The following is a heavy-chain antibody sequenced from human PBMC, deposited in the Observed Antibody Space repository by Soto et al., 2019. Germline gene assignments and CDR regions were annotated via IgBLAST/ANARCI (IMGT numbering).Heavy chain of an antibody. J-gene: IGHJ4*02. CDR3: ARAPEGNADPCYS. D-gene: IGHD3-10*01. Sequence: SETLSLTGTVSGDSITSGSYYWCWIRQHPGRGLEWMGYISYSGSTYYNPSLKSRVTISLDTSNNQFSLKLISVTAAVTAVSYCARAPEGNADPCYSWGKQTLV. CDR2: ISYSGST. V-gene: IGHV4-31*03. CDR1: GDSITSGSYY.